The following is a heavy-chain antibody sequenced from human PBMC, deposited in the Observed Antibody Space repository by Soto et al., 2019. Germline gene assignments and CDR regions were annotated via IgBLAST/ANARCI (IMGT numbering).Heavy chain of an antibody. CDR3: ARSKGGYEHIDY. V-gene: IGHV1-18*01. Sequence: QVQLVQSGAEVKKPGASVKVSCKASGYTFTSYGISWVRQAPGQGREWMGWISASNGNTNYAQKLQGRVTMTTDTSTSSAYMERRSMRSDETAVYYCARSKGGYEHIDYWGQGTLVTVSS. CDR2: ISASNGNT. CDR1: GYTFTSYG. J-gene: IGHJ4*02. D-gene: IGHD3-16*01.